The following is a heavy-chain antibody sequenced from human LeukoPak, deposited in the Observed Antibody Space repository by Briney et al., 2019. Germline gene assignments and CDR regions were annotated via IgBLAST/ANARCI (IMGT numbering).Heavy chain of an antibody. CDR3: AREIEGSGSYDY. Sequence: PGGSLRLSCAASGFAFSSYWMHWVRQAPGKGLVWVSRINSDGSSTSYADSVKGRFTISRDNAKNTLYLQMNSLRAEDTAVYYCAREIEGSGSYDYWGQGTLVTVSS. CDR2: INSDGSST. D-gene: IGHD3-10*01. CDR1: GFAFSSYW. V-gene: IGHV3-74*01. J-gene: IGHJ4*02.